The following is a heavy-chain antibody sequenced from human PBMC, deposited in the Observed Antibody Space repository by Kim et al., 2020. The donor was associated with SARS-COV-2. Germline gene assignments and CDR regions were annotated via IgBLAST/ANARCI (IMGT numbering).Heavy chain of an antibody. D-gene: IGHD3-9*01. Sequence: TEFALSVKGRFTVHRDESKNTAYLQMNGLKTEDTAVYYCATYIDYFFNYWGQGILVTVSS. J-gene: IGHJ4*02. CDR2: T. CDR3: ATYIDYFFNY. V-gene: IGHV3-73*01.